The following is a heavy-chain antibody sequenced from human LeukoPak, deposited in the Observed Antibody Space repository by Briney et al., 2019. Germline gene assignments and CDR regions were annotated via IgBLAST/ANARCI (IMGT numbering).Heavy chain of an antibody. V-gene: IGHV4-4*07. J-gene: IGHJ5*02. CDR2: IYTSGST. CDR3: ARGNYYGSSGYYPWFDP. D-gene: IGHD3-22*01. CDR1: GGSISSYY. Sequence: SETLSLTCTVSGGSISSYYWSWIRQPAGKGLEWIGRIYTSGSTNYNPSLKSRVTMSVDTSKNQFSLKLSSVTAADTAVYYCARGNYYGSSGYYPWFDPWGQGTLVTVSS.